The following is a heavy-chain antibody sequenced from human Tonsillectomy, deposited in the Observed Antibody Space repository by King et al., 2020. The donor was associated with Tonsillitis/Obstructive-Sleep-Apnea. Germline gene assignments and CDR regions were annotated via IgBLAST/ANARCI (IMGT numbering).Heavy chain of an antibody. CDR2: LYYSGST. Sequence: VQLQESGPGLVKPSETLSLTCTVSGGSISSYYWSWLRPPPGKGLEWIGYLYYSGSTNYNPSLNSRVTISVDTSKNQFSLKLSSVTAADTAVYYCARDMVLEAGGDAFDIWGQGTMVTVSS. V-gene: IGHV4-59*01. D-gene: IGHD2-8*01. CDR3: ARDMVLEAGGDAFDI. J-gene: IGHJ3*02. CDR1: GGSISSYY.